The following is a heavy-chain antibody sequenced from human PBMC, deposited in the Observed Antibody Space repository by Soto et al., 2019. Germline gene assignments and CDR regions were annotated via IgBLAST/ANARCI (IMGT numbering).Heavy chain of an antibody. CDR2: IYYSGST. V-gene: IGHV4-59*01. J-gene: IGHJ3*02. Sequence: PSETRSLTCTVSGGSISSYYWSWIRQPPGKGLEWIGYIYYSGSTNYNPSLKSRVTISVDTSKNQFSLKLSSVTAADTAVYYCARALGYGSGSDAFDIWGQGTMVT. D-gene: IGHD3-10*01. CDR1: GGSISSYY. CDR3: ARALGYGSGSDAFDI.